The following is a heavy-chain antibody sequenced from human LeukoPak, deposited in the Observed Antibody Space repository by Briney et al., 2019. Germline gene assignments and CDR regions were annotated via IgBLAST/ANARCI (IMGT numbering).Heavy chain of an antibody. CDR2: INHSGST. Sequence: PSETLSLTCAVYGGSFSGYYWSWIRQPPGKGLEWIGGINHSGSTNYNPSLKSRVTISVDTSKNQFSLKLSSVTAADTAVYYCARGAYSNYYHRSRWFDPWGQGTLVTVSS. CDR3: ARGAYSNYYHRSRWFDP. J-gene: IGHJ5*02. CDR1: GGSFSGYY. V-gene: IGHV4-34*01. D-gene: IGHD4-11*01.